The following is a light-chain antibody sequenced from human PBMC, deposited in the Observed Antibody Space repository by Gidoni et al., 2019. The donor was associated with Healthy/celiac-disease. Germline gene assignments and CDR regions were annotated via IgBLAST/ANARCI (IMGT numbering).Light chain of an antibody. CDR3: QQYDNLPGGVIT. CDR2: DAS. V-gene: IGKV1-33*01. Sequence: DIQMTQSPSSLSASVGDRVTITCQASQDISNYLNWYQQKPGKAPKLLIYDASNLETRVPSRFSGSGSGTDFTFTISSLQPEDIATYYCQQYDNLPGGVITFGQGTRLEIK. CDR1: QDISNY. J-gene: IGKJ5*01.